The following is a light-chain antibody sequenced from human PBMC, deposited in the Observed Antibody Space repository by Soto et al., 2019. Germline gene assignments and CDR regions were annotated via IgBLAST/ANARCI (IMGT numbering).Light chain of an antibody. CDR3: SSYTSSSSYV. J-gene: IGLJ1*01. CDR2: DVS. Sequence: QSALTQPASVSGSPGQSIAISCTGTSSDVGGYKYVSWYQQYPGKAPKLMIYDVSNRPSGVSDRFSGSKSGNTASLTISGLQSEDGADYSCSSYTSSSSYVLGTGTRVT. CDR1: SSDVGGYKY. V-gene: IGLV2-14*01.